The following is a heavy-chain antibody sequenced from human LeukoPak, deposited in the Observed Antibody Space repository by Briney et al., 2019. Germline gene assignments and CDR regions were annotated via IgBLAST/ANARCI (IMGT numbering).Heavy chain of an antibody. V-gene: IGHV4-39*01. Sequence: SQTLSLTCTVSGGSISSSSYYWGWIRQPPGKGREWIGSIYYSGSTYYNPSLKSRVTISVDTSKNQFSLKLSSVTAADTAVYYCARQIGTTYYYDSSGYYYFDYWGQGTLVTVSS. D-gene: IGHD3-22*01. J-gene: IGHJ4*02. CDR1: GGSISSSSYY. CDR3: ARQIGTTYYYDSSGYYYFDY. CDR2: IYYSGST.